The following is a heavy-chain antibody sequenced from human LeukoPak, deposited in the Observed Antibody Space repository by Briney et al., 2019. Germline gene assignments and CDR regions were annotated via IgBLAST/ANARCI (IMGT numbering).Heavy chain of an antibody. V-gene: IGHV4-59*01. CDR3: AREGCSSTSCYRNGFDP. J-gene: IGHJ5*02. Sequence: SETLSLTCTVSGGSISSYYWSWIRQPPGKGLEWIGYYSGSTNYNLSLQSRVTISVDTSKSQFSLKLSSVTAADTAVYYCAREGCSSTSCYRNGFDPWGQGSLVTVSS. D-gene: IGHD2-2*02. CDR1: GGSISSYY. CDR2: YSGST.